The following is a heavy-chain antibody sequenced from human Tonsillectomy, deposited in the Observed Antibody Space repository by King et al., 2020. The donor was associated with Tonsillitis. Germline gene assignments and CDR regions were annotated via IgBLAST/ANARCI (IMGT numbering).Heavy chain of an antibody. J-gene: IGHJ4*02. CDR2: IYPNNGGT. CDR1: GYTFTDYH. V-gene: IGHV1-2*02. CDR3: VRENWYYDY. Sequence: QLVQSGAELKRPGASVKVSCLASGYTFTDYHMHWVRQAPGQGLEWMGWIYPNNGGTYDEQKFQGRISLTRDTSINSVYMELTRLTSDDTALYYCVRENWYYDYWGQGTLVTVSS. D-gene: IGHD1-1*01.